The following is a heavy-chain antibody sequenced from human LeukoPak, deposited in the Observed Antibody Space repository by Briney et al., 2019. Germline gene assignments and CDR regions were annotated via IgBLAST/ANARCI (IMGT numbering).Heavy chain of an antibody. Sequence: GESLKISCKGSGYSFTSYWIGWVRQMPGKGLEWMGIIYPGDSDTRYNPSFQGQVTISADKSISTAYLQWSSLKASDTAMYYCARHDPLGYCSSTSCPLDAFDIWGQGTMVTVSS. J-gene: IGHJ3*02. D-gene: IGHD2-2*01. CDR3: ARHDPLGYCSSTSCPLDAFDI. CDR1: GYSFTSYW. V-gene: IGHV5-51*01. CDR2: IYPGDSDT.